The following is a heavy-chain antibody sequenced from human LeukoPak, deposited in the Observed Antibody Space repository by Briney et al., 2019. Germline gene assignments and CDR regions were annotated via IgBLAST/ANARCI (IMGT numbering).Heavy chain of an antibody. Sequence: GASVKVSCKASGGTFSSYAISWVRQAPGQGLEWMGRIIPILGIANYAQKFQGRVTITADKSTSTAYMELSSLRSEDTAVYYCARDLYYYGSGTYAFDIWGQGTMVTVSS. V-gene: IGHV1-69*04. D-gene: IGHD3-10*01. CDR3: ARDLYYYGSGTYAFDI. J-gene: IGHJ3*02. CDR1: GGTFSSYA. CDR2: IIPILGIA.